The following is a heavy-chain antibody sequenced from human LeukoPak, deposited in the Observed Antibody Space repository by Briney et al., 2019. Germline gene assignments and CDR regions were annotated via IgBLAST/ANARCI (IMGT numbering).Heavy chain of an antibody. CDR2: ISSSSSYI. CDR3: ARARGYDDAFDI. J-gene: IGHJ3*02. CDR1: GFTFSSYS. D-gene: IGHD6-13*01. Sequence: PGGSLRLSCAASGFTFSSYSMNWVRQAPGKGLEWVSSISSSSSYIYYADSVKGRFTISRDNAKNSLYLQMNSLRAEDTAVFYCARARGYDDAFDIWGQGTMVTVSS. V-gene: IGHV3-21*01.